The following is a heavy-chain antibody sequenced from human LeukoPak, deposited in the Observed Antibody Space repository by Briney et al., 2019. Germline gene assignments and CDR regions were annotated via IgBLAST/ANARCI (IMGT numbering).Heavy chain of an antibody. Sequence: PSETLSLTCTVSGGSMSSYYWSWIRQSAGKGLEWIGRIYTSGSTNYNASLKSRVTMSVDTSRNQFSLKLTSVTAANTAVYYCAREGMFPTNDFDYWGQGTLVTVSS. CDR1: GGSMSSYY. CDR3: AREGMFPTNDFDY. CDR2: IYTSGST. J-gene: IGHJ4*02. D-gene: IGHD3-10*01. V-gene: IGHV4-4*07.